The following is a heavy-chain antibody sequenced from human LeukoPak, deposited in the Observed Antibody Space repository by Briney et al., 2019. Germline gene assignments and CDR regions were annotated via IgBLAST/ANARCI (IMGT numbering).Heavy chain of an antibody. CDR2: IIPIFGTA. CDR3: ARGNSIAAAGRFDY. J-gene: IGHJ4*02. Sequence: SVKVSCKASGVTFSSYAISWVRQAPGQGLEWMGGIIPIFGTANYAQKFQGRVTITADESTSTAYMELSSLRSEDTAVYYCARGNSIAAAGRFDYWGQGTLVTVSS. CDR1: GVTFSSYA. V-gene: IGHV1-69*01. D-gene: IGHD6-13*01.